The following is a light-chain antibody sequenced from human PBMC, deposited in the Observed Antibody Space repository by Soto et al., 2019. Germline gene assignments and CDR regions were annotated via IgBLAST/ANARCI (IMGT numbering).Light chain of an antibody. Sequence: QSALTQPSSVSGSPGQSVTISCTGSSSDVGGYNYVSWYRQLPGLAPKLIIYDVRERPSGVPDRFSGSKSGNTASLTISGLQAEDEAEYYCCSYAGIGTFWVFGGGTKLTVL. CDR2: DVR. CDR3: CSYAGIGTFWV. J-gene: IGLJ3*02. CDR1: SSDVGGYNY. V-gene: IGLV2-11*01.